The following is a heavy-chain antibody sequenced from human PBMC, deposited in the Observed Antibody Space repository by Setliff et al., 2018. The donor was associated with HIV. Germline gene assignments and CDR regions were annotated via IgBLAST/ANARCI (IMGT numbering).Heavy chain of an antibody. V-gene: IGHV1-3*03. J-gene: IGHJ4*02. D-gene: IGHD5-12*01. CDR2: INVGNGNT. CDR3: ARGSKRWLQFDFFDY. Sequence: VASVKVSCKASGYTFTSHAFHWVRQAPGQSLEWMGWINVGNGNTRYSREFAGRVTITRDTSASTVHFELTSLRSEDMAVYYCARGSKRWLQFDFFDYWGQGTLVTVSS. CDR1: GYTFTSHA.